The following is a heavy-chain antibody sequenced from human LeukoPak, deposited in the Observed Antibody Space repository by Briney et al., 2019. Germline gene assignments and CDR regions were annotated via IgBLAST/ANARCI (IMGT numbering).Heavy chain of an antibody. CDR3: ATDVGQQLDQAS. D-gene: IGHD6-13*01. V-gene: IGHV1-24*01. J-gene: IGHJ5*02. CDR1: GYTLTELS. CDR2: FDPEDGET. Sequence: ASVKVSCKVSGYTLTELSMHWVRQAPGKGLEWMGGFDPEDGETIYAQKFQGRVTMTEDTSTDTAYMELSSLRSEDTVVYYCATDVGQQLDQASWGQGTLVTVSS.